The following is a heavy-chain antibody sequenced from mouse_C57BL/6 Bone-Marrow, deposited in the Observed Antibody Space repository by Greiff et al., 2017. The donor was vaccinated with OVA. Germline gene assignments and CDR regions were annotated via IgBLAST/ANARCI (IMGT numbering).Heavy chain of an antibody. D-gene: IGHD1-1*01. V-gene: IGHV5-6*02. J-gene: IGHJ1*03. CDR3: ARRGTVVARGYFDV. CDR1: GFTFSSYG. Sequence: EVMLVESGGDLVKPGGSLKLSCAASGFTFSSYGMSWVRQTPDKRLEWVATISSGGSYTYYPDSVKGRFTISRDNAKNTLYLQMSSLKSEDTAMYYCARRGTVVARGYFDVWGTGTTVTVSS. CDR2: ISSGGSYT.